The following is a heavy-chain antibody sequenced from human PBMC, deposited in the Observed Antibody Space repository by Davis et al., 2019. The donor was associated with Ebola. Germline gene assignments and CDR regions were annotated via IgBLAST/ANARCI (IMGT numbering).Heavy chain of an antibody. CDR2: MSYDGSNE. J-gene: IGHJ4*02. D-gene: IGHD3-3*01. V-gene: IGHV3-30*18. Sequence: PGGSLRLSCATSGFTFSSYAIHWVRQAPGKGLEWVAVMSYDGSNEYYADSVKGRFIISRDISKKTLYLQMNSLRAEDTAVYYCAKDEPQTYDCWSGYYDSWGPGTLVTVPS. CDR1: GFTFSSYA. CDR3: AKDEPQTYDCWSGYYDS.